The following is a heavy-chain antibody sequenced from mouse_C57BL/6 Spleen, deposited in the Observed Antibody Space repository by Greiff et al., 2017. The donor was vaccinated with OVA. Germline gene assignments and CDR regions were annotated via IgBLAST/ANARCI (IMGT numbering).Heavy chain of an antibody. V-gene: IGHV1-64*01. CDR1: GYTFTSYW. D-gene: IGHD4-1*01. Sequence: VQLQQPGAELVKPGASVKLSCKASGYTFTSYWMHWVKQRPGQGLAWIGMIHPNSGSTNYNEKFKSKATLTVDKSSSTAYMQLSSLTSEDSAVYYCARRELTGTWFAYWGQGTLVTVSA. CDR3: ARRELTGTWFAY. CDR2: IHPNSGST. J-gene: IGHJ3*01.